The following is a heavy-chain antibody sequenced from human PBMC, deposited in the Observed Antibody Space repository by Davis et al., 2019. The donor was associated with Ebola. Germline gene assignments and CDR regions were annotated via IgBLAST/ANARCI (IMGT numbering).Heavy chain of an antibody. D-gene: IGHD6-6*01. CDR1: WFIFSGSA. V-gene: IGHV3-73*01. Sequence: GESPKTSRASSWFIFSGSAMHWVRQASGKGLESVGRIRSKANSYATAYAASVKGRFTISRDDSKNAAYLQMNSLKTEDTAVYYCTSSYASSSGDYWGQGTLVTVSS. CDR3: TSSYASSSGDY. J-gene: IGHJ4*02. CDR2: IRSKANSYAT.